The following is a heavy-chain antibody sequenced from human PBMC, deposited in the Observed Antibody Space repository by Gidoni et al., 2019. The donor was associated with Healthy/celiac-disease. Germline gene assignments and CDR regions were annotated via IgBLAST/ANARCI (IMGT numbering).Heavy chain of an antibody. J-gene: IGHJ4*02. CDR3: ARDPSTRGAGNYFDY. CDR1: GYTFTSYY. CDR2: INPSGGST. D-gene: IGHD1-26*01. Sequence: QVQLVQSGAEVKKPGASVKVSCKASGYTFTSYYMHWVRQAPGQGLEWMGIINPSGGSTSYAQKFQGRVTMTRDTSTSTVYMELSSLRSEDTAVYYCARDPSTRGAGNYFDYWGQGTLVTVSS. V-gene: IGHV1-46*01.